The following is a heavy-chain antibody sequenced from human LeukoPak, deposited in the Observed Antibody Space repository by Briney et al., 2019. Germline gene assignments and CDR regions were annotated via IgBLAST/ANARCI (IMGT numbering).Heavy chain of an antibody. V-gene: IGHV3-9*01. J-gene: IGHJ4*02. Sequence: GGSLRLSCAASGFSFDDYVMHWVRHAPGKGLEWVSGISWNSGSIGYADSVKGRFTISRDNAKNSLYLQMNSLRAEDTALYYCAKEGSSWSKFDYWGQGTLVIVSS. CDR2: ISWNSGSI. CDR3: AKEGSSWSKFDY. CDR1: GFSFDDYV. D-gene: IGHD6-13*01.